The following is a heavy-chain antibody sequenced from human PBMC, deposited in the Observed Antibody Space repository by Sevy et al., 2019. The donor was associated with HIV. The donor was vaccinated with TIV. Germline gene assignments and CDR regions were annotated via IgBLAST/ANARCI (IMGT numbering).Heavy chain of an antibody. CDR2: FDPEDGET. V-gene: IGHV1-24*01. CDR1: GHTLTEIS. J-gene: IGHJ4*02. D-gene: IGHD3-22*01. CDR3: ATAREYYEDNSGYFDY. Sequence: ASVKVSCKVSGHTLTEISMHWVRQTPGRGLEWMGRFDPEDGETIYAQKFQGRITMTEDTSTDTAYLELGSPRSEDTAVYYCATAREYYEDNSGYFDYWGPGTLVTVSS.